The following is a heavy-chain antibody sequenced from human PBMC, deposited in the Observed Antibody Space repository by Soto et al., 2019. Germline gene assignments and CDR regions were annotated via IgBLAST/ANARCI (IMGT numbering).Heavy chain of an antibody. Sequence: QLQLQESGSGLVKPSQTLSLTCAVSGGSISSGGYSWSWIRQPPGKGLEWIGYIYHSGSTYYNPSLKSRVTISVDRSKNQFSLKLSSVTAADTAVYYCVRLLFLSGREYYFDYWGQGTLVTVSS. D-gene: IGHD2-21*02. J-gene: IGHJ4*02. CDR2: IYHSGST. CDR3: VRLLFLSGREYYFDY. V-gene: IGHV4-30-2*01. CDR1: GGSISSGGYS.